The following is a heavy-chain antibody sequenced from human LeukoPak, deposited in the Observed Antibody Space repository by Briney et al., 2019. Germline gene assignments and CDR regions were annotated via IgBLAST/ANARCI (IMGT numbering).Heavy chain of an antibody. CDR3: AKSNGYGLIDI. V-gene: IGHV4-34*01. J-gene: IGHJ3*02. CDR2: INQSGST. D-gene: IGHD3-22*01. CDR1: RGSFTESY. Sequence: SETLSLTCAVYRGSFTESYWKWIRQAPRKGLEWIGEINQSGSTSYNPSLKSRVTISVDTSKNQFSLKLSNVTAADTAVYYCAKSNGYGLIDIWGQGTMVAVSS.